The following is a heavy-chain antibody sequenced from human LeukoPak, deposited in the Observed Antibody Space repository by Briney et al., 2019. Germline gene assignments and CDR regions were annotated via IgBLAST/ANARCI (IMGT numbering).Heavy chain of an antibody. J-gene: IGHJ5*02. CDR3: ARNIGGINYDYVWGSYRFRFDP. Sequence: GGSLRLSCAASGFTFSDYYMSWIRQAPGKGLEWVSYISSSGSTIYYVDSVKGRFTVSRDNAKNSLYLQMNRLRAEDTAVYYCARNIGGINYDYVWGSYRFRFDPWGQGTLVTVSS. CDR2: ISSSGSTI. D-gene: IGHD3-16*02. V-gene: IGHV3-11*04. CDR1: GFTFSDYY.